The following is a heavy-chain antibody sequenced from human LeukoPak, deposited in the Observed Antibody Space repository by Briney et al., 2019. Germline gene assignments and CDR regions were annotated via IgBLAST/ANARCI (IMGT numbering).Heavy chain of an antibody. CDR2: IYTSGST. V-gene: IGHV4-4*07. J-gene: IGHJ4*02. Sequence: SETLSLTCTVSGGSISSYYWSWIRQPAGKGLEWIGRIYTSGSTNYNPSLKSRVTISVDTSKNQFSLKLSSVTAADTAVYYCARGHLAAAGTGYFDYWGQGTLVTVSS. CDR1: GGSISSYY. CDR3: ARGHLAAAGTGYFDY. D-gene: IGHD6-13*01.